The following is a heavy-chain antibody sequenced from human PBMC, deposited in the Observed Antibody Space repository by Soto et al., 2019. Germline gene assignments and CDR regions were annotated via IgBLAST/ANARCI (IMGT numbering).Heavy chain of an antibody. J-gene: IGHJ4*02. CDR2: ISGSGGST. Sequence: GGSLRLSCAASGFTFSSYAMSWVRQAPGKGLEWVSAISGSGGSTYYADSVKGRFTISRDNSKNTLYLQMNSLRAEDTAVYYCAKAPIRATTALYYFDYWGQGTLVTVSS. CDR1: GFTFSSYA. D-gene: IGHD4-17*01. V-gene: IGHV3-23*01. CDR3: AKAPIRATTALYYFDY.